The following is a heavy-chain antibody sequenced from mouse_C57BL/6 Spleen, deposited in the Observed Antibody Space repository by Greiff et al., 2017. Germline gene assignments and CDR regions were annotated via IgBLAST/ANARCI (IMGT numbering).Heavy chain of an antibody. CDR3: ARQGRFITTVVESDWYFDV. J-gene: IGHJ1*03. Sequence: EVKLVESGGGLVKPGGSLKLSCAASGFTFSDYGMHWVRQAPEKGLEWVAYISSGSSTIYYADTVKGRFTISRDNAKNTLFLQMTSLRSEDTAMYYCARQGRFITTVVESDWYFDVWGTGTTVTVSS. CDR1: GFTFSDYG. D-gene: IGHD1-1*01. V-gene: IGHV5-17*01. CDR2: ISSGSSTI.